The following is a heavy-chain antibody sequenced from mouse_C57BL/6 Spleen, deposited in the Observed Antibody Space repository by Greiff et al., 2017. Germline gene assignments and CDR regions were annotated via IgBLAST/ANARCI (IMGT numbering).Heavy chain of an antibody. D-gene: IGHD2-1*01. CDR2: ISYDGSN. J-gene: IGHJ4*01. CDR1: GYSITSGYY. CDR3: ARDALYYGNYAMDY. Sequence: ESGPGLVKPSQSLSLTCSVTGYSITSGYYWNWIRQFPGNKLEWMGYISYDGSNNYNPSLKNRISITRDTSKNQFFLKLNSVTTEDTATYYCARDALYYGNYAMDYWGQGTSVTVSS. V-gene: IGHV3-6*01.